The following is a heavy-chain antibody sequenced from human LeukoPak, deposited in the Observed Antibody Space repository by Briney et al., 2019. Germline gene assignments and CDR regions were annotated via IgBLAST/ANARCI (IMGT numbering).Heavy chain of an antibody. CDR3: ASHHWGVITHEDNWFDP. Sequence: SVKVSCKASGGTFSSYDISWVRQAPGQGLEWMGGIMPMFGKTNYAQKFQGRVTTTADKATSTAYMELSSLRSEDTAVYYCASHHWGVITHEDNWFDPWGQGTLVTVSS. CDR2: IMPMFGKT. D-gene: IGHD3-16*02. J-gene: IGHJ5*02. V-gene: IGHV1-69*06. CDR1: GGTFSSYD.